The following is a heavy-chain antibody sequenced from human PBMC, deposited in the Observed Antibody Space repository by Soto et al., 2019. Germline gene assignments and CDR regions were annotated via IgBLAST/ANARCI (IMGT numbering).Heavy chain of an antibody. CDR2: INWDDDK. J-gene: IGHJ4*02. Sequence: QITLNESGPTVVRPTETLTLTCRFSGFSLTTSGVGVGWIRQSPAKAPEWLALINWDDDKRYSASLKSRLTITKETSNHQVVLTVFDLGPADTATYYCAHRVLRTVFGLVTTTVIYFDFWGEGTPGAVSS. CDR1: GFSLTTSGVG. CDR3: AHRVLRTVFGLVTTTVIYFDF. V-gene: IGHV2-5*02. D-gene: IGHD3-3*01.